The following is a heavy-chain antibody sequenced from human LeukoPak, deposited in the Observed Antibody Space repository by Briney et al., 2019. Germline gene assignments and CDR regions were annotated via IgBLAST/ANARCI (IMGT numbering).Heavy chain of an antibody. D-gene: IGHD1-26*01. CDR2: IYYSGST. J-gene: IGHJ4*02. V-gene: IGHV4-59*01. Sequence: SETLSLTCTVSGGSISPYYWSWIRQPPGKGLEWIGYIYYSGSTNYNPSLKSRVTISVDTSKNQFSLKLSSVTAADTAVYYCARSRRGRVGATDFDYWGQGTLVTVSS. CDR3: ARSRRGRVGATDFDY. CDR1: GGSISPYY.